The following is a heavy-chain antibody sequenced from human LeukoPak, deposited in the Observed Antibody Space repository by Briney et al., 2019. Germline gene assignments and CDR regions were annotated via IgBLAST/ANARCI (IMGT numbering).Heavy chain of an antibody. CDR2: INPNSGGT. D-gene: IGHD2-2*01. J-gene: IGHJ4*02. CDR1: GYTFTGYY. Sequence: ASVKVSCKASGYTFTGYYMHWVRQAPGQGLEWMGWINPNSGGTNYAQKFHGRVTMTRDTSISTAYMELSRLRSDDTAVYYCARVKGPAAIHFDYWGQGTLVTVSS. CDR3: ARVKGPAAIHFDY. V-gene: IGHV1-2*02.